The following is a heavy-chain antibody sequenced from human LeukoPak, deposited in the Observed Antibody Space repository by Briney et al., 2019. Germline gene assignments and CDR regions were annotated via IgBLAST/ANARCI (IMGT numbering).Heavy chain of an antibody. V-gene: IGHV1-2*02. Sequence: ASVKVSCKASGYTFTGYYIHWVRQAPGQGLEWMGWINPNSGGTNYAQKFQGRVTMTRDTSIRTAYMDLSRLRSDDTAVYYCARERYYGSGSVYNRVDYWGQGTLVTVSS. CDR3: ARERYYGSGSVYNRVDY. J-gene: IGHJ4*02. D-gene: IGHD3-10*01. CDR1: GYTFTGYY. CDR2: INPNSGGT.